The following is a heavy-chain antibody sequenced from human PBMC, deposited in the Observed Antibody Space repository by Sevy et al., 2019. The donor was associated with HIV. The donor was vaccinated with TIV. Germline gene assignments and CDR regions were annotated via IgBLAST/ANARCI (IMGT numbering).Heavy chain of an antibody. D-gene: IGHD2-8*02. V-gene: IGHV4-31*03. Sequence: SETLSLTCTVSGGSINSGAHYWSWIRQHPGKGLEWIGYVYYTGNSYYNPSLKSRVTISVDTSKNQFSLKLSSVTAADTAVYYCARAVLSSYYMDVWGKGTTVTVSS. CDR1: GGSINSGAHY. J-gene: IGHJ6*03. CDR2: VYYTGNS. CDR3: ARAVLSSYYMDV.